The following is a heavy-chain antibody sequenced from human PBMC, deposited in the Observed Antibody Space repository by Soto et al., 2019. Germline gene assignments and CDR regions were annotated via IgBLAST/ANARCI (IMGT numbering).Heavy chain of an antibody. CDR1: GYTFTSYY. V-gene: IGHV1-46*01. CDR3: ARGSLLDFWSGYYKGIYWFDP. J-gene: IGHJ5*02. Sequence: AASVKVSCKASGYTFTSYYMHWVRQAPGQGLEWMGIINPSGGSTSYAQKFQGRVTMTRNTSISTAYMELSSLRSEDTAVYYCARGSLLDFWSGYYKGIYWFDPWGQGTLVTVSS. CDR2: INPSGGST. D-gene: IGHD3-3*01.